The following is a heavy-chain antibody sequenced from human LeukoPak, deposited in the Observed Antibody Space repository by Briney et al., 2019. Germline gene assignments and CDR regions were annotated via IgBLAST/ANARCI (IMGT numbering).Heavy chain of an antibody. Sequence: PGGSLRLSCAASGFTFTTFTMHWVRQAPGKGLEWVSSISSSSTYIFYADSVRGRFIISRDNAENSLYLQMNSLRADDTAVHYCAKDFIAISECEPLGYWGQGTLVTVSS. J-gene: IGHJ4*02. CDR1: GFTFTTFT. CDR3: AKDFIAISECEPLGY. CDR2: ISSSSTYI. V-gene: IGHV3-21*06. D-gene: IGHD3-3*01.